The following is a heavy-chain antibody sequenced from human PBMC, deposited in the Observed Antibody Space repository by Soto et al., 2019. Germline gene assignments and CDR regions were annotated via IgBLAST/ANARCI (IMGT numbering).Heavy chain of an antibody. J-gene: IGHJ3*02. CDR2: IWYDGSNK. Sequence: GGSLRLSCAASGFTFSSYGMHWVRQAPGKGLEWVAVIWYDGSNKYYADSVKGRFTISRDNSKNTLYLQMNSLRAEDTAVYYCARDSSRGAAYAFDIWGQGTMVTVSS. CDR1: GFTFSSYG. D-gene: IGHD1-26*01. CDR3: ARDSSRGAAYAFDI. V-gene: IGHV3-33*01.